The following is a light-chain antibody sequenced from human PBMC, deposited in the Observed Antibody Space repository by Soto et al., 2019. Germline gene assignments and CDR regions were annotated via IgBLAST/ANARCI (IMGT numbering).Light chain of an antibody. Sequence: DIQITQSPSTLSASVGDRVTITCRASQSISRWLAWYQQKPGKAPKLLIYDVSSLQSGVPSRFSGAGSGTDFTLTIGNLHPEDFAIYYCKQSYSSQWTFGQGTKVDIK. V-gene: IGKV1-5*01. CDR1: QSISRW. CDR2: DVS. CDR3: KQSYSSQWT. J-gene: IGKJ1*01.